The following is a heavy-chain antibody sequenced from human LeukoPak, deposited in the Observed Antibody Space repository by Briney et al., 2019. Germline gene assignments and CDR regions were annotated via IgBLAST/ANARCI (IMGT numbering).Heavy chain of an antibody. CDR1: GYTFTDYY. J-gene: IGHJ4*02. CDR3: TRALGSDY. Sequence: GASVTVSCTASGYTFTDYYLNWVRQAPGQGLEWMGWINPNSGGTNYAQKFQGRVTMTSDTSISTAYMELSSLRSDDTAMYYCTRALGSDYWGQGTLVTVSS. D-gene: IGHD1-26*01. V-gene: IGHV1-2*02. CDR2: INPNSGGT.